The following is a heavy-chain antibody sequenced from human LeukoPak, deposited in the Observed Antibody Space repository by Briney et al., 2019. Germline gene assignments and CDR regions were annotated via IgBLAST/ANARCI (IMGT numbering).Heavy chain of an antibody. CDR1: GGSISSYY. D-gene: IGHD3-22*01. J-gene: IGHJ1*01. Sequence: SETLSLTCTVSGGSISSYYWSWIRQPPGKGLEWLGYIYYSGSTNYNPSLKSRVTISLDTSKNQFSLKLSSVTAADTAVYYCARVDRYYYDSSGYYVKYFQHWGQGTLVTVSS. CDR3: ARVDRYYYDSSGYYVKYFQH. V-gene: IGHV4-59*01. CDR2: IYYSGST.